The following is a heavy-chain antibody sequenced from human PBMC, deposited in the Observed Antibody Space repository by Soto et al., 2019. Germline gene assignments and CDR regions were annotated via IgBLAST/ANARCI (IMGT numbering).Heavy chain of an antibody. D-gene: IGHD2-21*02. CDR1: GLSLRTTGVG. CDR2: LYWDADK. CDR3: VQSRCGGDCLEIYSSHAYNGLDV. V-gene: IGHV2-5*02. Sequence: QVTLKESGPTLVKPTQTLTLTCTVSGLSLRTTGVGVGWVRQPPGKALEWLALLYWDADKRYSPSLRSRLTIAKDISEKQVVLTMTNIDTVDTATYYCVQSRCGGDCLEIYSSHAYNGLDVWGQGTTVTVSS. J-gene: IGHJ6*02.